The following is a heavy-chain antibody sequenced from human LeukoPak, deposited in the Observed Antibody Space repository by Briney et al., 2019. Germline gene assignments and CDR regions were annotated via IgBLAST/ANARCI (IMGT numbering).Heavy chain of an antibody. CDR2: INHSGST. Sequence: PSETLSLTCAVYGESFNDYYWSWIRQPPGKGLEWIGEINHSGSTNSNPSLKSRVTISVDMSKNQFSVKLSSVTAADTAVYYCARGAYSGYDLDYWGQGTLVTVSS. CDR1: GESFNDYY. D-gene: IGHD5-12*01. J-gene: IGHJ4*02. CDR3: ARGAYSGYDLDY. V-gene: IGHV4-34*01.